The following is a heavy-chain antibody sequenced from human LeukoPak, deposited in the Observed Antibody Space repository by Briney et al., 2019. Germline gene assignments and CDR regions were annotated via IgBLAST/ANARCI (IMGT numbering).Heavy chain of an antibody. CDR2: IYHSGST. V-gene: IGHV4-30-2*01. D-gene: IGHD1-7*01. CDR3: AREETGTTFFSWFDP. CDR1: GGSISSGGYS. Sequence: KSSETLSLTCAVSGGSISSGGYSWSWLRQPPGKGLEWIGYIYHSGSTYYNPSLKSRVTMSVDTSKDQFSLKLSSVTAADTAVYYCAREETGTTFFSWFDPWGQGTLVTVSS. J-gene: IGHJ5*02.